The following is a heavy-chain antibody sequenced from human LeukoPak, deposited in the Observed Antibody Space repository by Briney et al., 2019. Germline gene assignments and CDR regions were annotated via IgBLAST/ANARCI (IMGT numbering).Heavy chain of an antibody. V-gene: IGHV4-4*07. Sequence: KPSETLSLTCTASGGSISSYYWSWIRQPPGKGLEWIGRIYASGSTNYNPSLKRRVTMSVDTSKNQFSLQLTSVTAAHTAGYYCAREYSSSSGKNTFDIWGRGTRLSVSS. J-gene: IGHJ3*02. CDR2: IYASGST. D-gene: IGHD6-6*01. CDR3: AREYSSSSGKNTFDI. CDR1: GGSISSYY.